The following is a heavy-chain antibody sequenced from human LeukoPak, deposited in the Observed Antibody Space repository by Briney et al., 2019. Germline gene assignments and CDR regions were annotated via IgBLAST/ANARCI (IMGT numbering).Heavy chain of an antibody. Sequence: GGSLRLSCEASGFIFSNYGMHWVRQAPGKGLEWLAFIWYDGQTKFYADSVKGRFTISRDNSGNTLFLHMTSLRVEDTAVYYCAREWGRIAVAGGPGYWGQGALVTVSS. CDR2: IWYDGQTK. D-gene: IGHD6-19*01. CDR1: GFIFSNYG. V-gene: IGHV3-33*01. J-gene: IGHJ4*02. CDR3: AREWGRIAVAGGPGY.